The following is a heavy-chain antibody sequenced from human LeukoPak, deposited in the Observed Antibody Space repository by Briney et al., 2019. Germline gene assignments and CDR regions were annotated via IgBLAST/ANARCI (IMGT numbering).Heavy chain of an antibody. J-gene: IGHJ4*02. CDR2: IYYSGST. CDR1: GGSISSSSYY. CDR3: ARVCEILTSDVADY. V-gene: IGHV4-39*07. Sequence: PSETLSLTCTVSGGSISSSSYYWGWIRQPPGKGLEWIGSIYYSGSTYYNPSLKSRVTISVDTSKNQFSLKLSSVTAADTAVYYCARVCEILTSDVADYWGQGTLVTVSS. D-gene: IGHD3-9*01.